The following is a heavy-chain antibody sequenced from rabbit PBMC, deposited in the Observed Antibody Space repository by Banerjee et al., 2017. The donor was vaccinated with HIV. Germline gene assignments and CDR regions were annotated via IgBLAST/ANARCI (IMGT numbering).Heavy chain of an antibody. CDR3: ARDLAGVIGWNFNL. V-gene: IGHV1S40*01. D-gene: IGHD4-1*01. Sequence: QSLEESGGDLVKPGASLTLTCKASGFTLSSYWICWVRQAPGKGLEWIACIGAGSSGTTYYASWAKGRFTISKTSSTTVTLQMTSLTAADTATYFCARDLAGVIGWNFNLWGQGTLVTVS. J-gene: IGHJ4*01. CDR1: GFTLSSYW. CDR2: IGAGSSGTT.